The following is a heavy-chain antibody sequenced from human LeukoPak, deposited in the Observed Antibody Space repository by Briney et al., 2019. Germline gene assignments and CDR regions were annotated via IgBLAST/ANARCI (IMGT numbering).Heavy chain of an antibody. CDR2: IWYDGTSK. J-gene: IGHJ4*02. D-gene: IGHD6-13*01. V-gene: IGHV3-33*06. CDR3: AKAARNRIAAADY. Sequence: GRSLRLSCAASGFSLSAYGVHWVRQAPGKGLEWVAVIWYDGTSKDYADSVKGRFTISRDNSKNTLYLQMNSLRAEDTAVYYCAKAARNRIAAADYWGQGTLVTVSS. CDR1: GFSLSAYG.